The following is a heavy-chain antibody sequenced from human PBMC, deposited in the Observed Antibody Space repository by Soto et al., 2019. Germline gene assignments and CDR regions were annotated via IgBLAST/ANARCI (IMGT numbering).Heavy chain of an antibody. V-gene: IGHV3-23*01. CDR1: GLTFSSYA. Sequence: EVQLLESGGGLVQPGGSLRLSCAASGLTFSSYAMTWVRQAPGKGLEWVSAISGGGDTTYYTDSVKGRFTISRDNSKNTLYLPMNSLRAEDTAVYYCAKTRGSSSSWNGFYGVDVWGQGTTVTVSS. CDR3: AKTRGSSSSWNGFYGVDV. CDR2: ISGGGDTT. D-gene: IGHD3-3*01. J-gene: IGHJ6*02.